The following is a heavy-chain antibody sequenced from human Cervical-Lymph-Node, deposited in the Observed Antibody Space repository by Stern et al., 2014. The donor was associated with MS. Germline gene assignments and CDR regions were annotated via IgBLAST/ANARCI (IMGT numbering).Heavy chain of an antibody. CDR1: GDSVSSEDYY. J-gene: IGHJ6*02. CDR3: ARSGYYGIDV. CDR2: IYYRGRP. V-gene: IGHV4-61*08. D-gene: IGHD1-26*01. Sequence: QVQLQESGPGLVRPSETLSLTCTASGDSVSSEDYYWSWIRQSPGKDLELIGYIYYRGRPNYNTSLKSRLTISIDTSKNQFSLKLISVTAADTAVYYCARSGYYGIDVWGQGTTVIVSS.